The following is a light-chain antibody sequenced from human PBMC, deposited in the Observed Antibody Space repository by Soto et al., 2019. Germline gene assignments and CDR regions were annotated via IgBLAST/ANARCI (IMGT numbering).Light chain of an antibody. CDR3: QQYGSSPSGR. V-gene: IGKV3-20*01. J-gene: IGKJ1*01. CDR1: QSFGSTS. CDR2: GAS. Sequence: EFVLTQSPGTLSLSPGERATLSCRASQSFGSTSLAWYQQKPGQSPRLLIYGASSRATGIPDRFSGSGSGTDFTLTISRLEPKDFAVYYCQQYGSSPSGRFGQGTKVEI.